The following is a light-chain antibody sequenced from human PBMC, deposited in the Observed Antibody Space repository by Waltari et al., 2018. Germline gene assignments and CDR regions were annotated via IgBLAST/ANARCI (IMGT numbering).Light chain of an antibody. V-gene: IGLV1-47*01. CDR3: STWDDSLSAWV. CDR2: RDN. Sequence: QSVLIQPPSASGTPGQRVTISCSGSSSNIGSNYLCWYQQLPGAAPKLLLFRDNQRPSGVPDRFSASKFGTSASLAISGLRSEAEADYVCSTWDDSLSAWVFGGGTKLTVL. CDR1: SSNIGSNY. J-gene: IGLJ3*02.